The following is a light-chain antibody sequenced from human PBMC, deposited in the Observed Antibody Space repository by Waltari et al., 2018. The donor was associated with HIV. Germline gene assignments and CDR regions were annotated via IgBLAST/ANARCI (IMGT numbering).Light chain of an antibody. V-gene: IGLV1-47*01. CDR1: SSNIGINY. Sequence: QSVLTQPPSASGTPGQRVTISCSGCSSNIGINYVYWYQQLPGTAPKLLIYRNNQRPSGVPDRFSGSKSGTSASLAISGRRSDDEGDYYCAAWDDSLSGVIFGGGTKLTVL. CDR2: RNN. J-gene: IGLJ2*01. CDR3: AAWDDSLSGVI.